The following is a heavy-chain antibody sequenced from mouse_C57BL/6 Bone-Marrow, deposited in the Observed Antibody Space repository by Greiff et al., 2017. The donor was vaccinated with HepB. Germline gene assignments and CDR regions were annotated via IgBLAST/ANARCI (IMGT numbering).Heavy chain of an antibody. J-gene: IGHJ1*03. V-gene: IGHV1-54*01. CDR2: INPGSGGT. Sequence: QVQLKESGAELVRPGTSVKVSCKASGYAFTNYLIEWVKQRPGQGLEWIGVINPGSGGTNYNEKFKGKAKLTADKSSSTAYMQLSSLTSEDSAVYFFARKRELDYYGSRHWYFDVWGTGTTVTVSS. D-gene: IGHD1-1*01. CDR1: GYAFTNYL. CDR3: ARKRELDYYGSRHWYFDV.